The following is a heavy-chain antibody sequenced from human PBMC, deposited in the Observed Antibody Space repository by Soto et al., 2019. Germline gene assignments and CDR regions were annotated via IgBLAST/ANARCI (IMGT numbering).Heavy chain of an antibody. Sequence: PSESLSLPCTCSVGSNSSYYWSWIRQPPGKGLEWIGYIYYSGSTNYNPSLKSRVTISVDTSKNQFSLKLSSVTAADTAVYYCARDRYSGSYFNYYYGMDVWGQGTTVTVSS. CDR1: VGSNSSYY. CDR2: IYYSGST. J-gene: IGHJ6*02. CDR3: ARDRYSGSYFNYYYGMDV. D-gene: IGHD1-26*01. V-gene: IGHV4-59*01.